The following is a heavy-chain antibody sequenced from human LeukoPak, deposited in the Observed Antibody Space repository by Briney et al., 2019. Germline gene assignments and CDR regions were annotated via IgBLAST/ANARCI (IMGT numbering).Heavy chain of an antibody. CDR1: GGSISSGGYY. Sequence: SETLSLTCTVSGGSISSGGYYWSWIRQPPGKGLEWIGYIYHSGSTYYNPSLKSRVTISVDRSKNQFSLKLSSVTAADTAVYYCARDEASGAFDIWGQGTMVTVSS. D-gene: IGHD1-26*01. V-gene: IGHV4-30-2*01. J-gene: IGHJ3*02. CDR2: IYHSGST. CDR3: ARDEASGAFDI.